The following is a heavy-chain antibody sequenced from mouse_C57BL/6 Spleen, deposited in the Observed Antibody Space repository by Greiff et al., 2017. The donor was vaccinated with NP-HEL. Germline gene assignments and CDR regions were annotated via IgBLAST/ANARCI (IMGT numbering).Heavy chain of an antibody. D-gene: IGHD6-5*01. Sequence: VQLQQSGAELVRPGTSVKVSCKASGYAFTNYLIEWVKQRPGQGLEWIGVINPGSGGTNYNEKFKGKATLTADKSSSTAYMQLSSLTSEDSAVYFCARPISDYWGQGTSVTVSS. CDR2: INPGSGGT. CDR3: ARPISDY. J-gene: IGHJ4*01. CDR1: GYAFTNYL. V-gene: IGHV1-54*01.